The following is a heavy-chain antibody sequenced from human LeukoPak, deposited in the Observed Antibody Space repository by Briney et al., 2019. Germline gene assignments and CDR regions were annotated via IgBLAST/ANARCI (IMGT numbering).Heavy chain of an antibody. Sequence: PGGSLRLSCAPSGFTFSSYAMSSVRQAPGKGLEWVSAISGSGGSTYYADSVKGRFTISRDNSKNTLYVQMNSLSAEDTAVYYCAKDQGPFGYWGQGTLVTVSS. J-gene: IGHJ4*02. CDR2: ISGSGGST. V-gene: IGHV3-23*01. CDR3: AKDQGPFGY. CDR1: GFTFSSYA.